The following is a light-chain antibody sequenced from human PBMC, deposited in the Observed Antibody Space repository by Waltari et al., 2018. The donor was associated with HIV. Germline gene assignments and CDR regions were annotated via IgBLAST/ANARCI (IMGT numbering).Light chain of an antibody. Sequence: DVHMTQSPSSLSASVGDRVTITCRASQPISNYLAGYQQKPGKAPKPLVYGTSRLESGVPSRFSGSGSGTDYTLTISSLQPEDFASYYCQQYYSIPNTFGQGTKLEIK. CDR1: QPISNY. CDR3: QQYYSIPNT. J-gene: IGKJ2*01. V-gene: IGKV1-NL1*01. CDR2: GTS.